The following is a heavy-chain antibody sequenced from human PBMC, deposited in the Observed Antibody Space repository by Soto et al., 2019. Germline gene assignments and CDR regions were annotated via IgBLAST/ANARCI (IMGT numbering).Heavy chain of an antibody. D-gene: IGHD2-21*02. CDR1: GYTFTGYY. V-gene: IGHV1-2*02. Sequence: ASVKVSCKASGYTFTGYYMHWVRQAPGQGLEWMGWINPNSGGTNYAQKFQGRVTMTRETSISTAYMELSRLRSDDTAVYYCARQAWSGDYPLSYWGQGTFVTVFS. CDR3: ARQAWSGDYPLSY. J-gene: IGHJ4*02. CDR2: INPNSGGT.